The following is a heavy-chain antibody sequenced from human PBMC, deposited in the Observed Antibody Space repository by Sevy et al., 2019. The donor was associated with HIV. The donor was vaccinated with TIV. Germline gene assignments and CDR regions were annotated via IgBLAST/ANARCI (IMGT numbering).Heavy chain of an antibody. J-gene: IGHJ3*02. Sequence: SETLSLTCAVSGYFFSAYYWGWIRQPPGKGLEWIGSLYHSGSTYYNLSLKSRVTISVDTSNDQFSLKLSSVTAADTAVYYCARSTTVTTWDAFDIWGQGTMVTVSS. CDR1: GYFFSAYY. D-gene: IGHD4-17*01. CDR2: LYHSGST. CDR3: ARSTTVTTWDAFDI. V-gene: IGHV4-38-2*01.